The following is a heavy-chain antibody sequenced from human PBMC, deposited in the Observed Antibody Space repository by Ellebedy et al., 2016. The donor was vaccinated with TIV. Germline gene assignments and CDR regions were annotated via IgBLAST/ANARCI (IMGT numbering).Heavy chain of an antibody. Sequence: ASVKVSXXVSGYTLTELSMHWVRQAPGKGPEWMGGFDPEDGETIYAQKFQGRVTMTEDTSTDTAYMELSSLRSEDTAVYYCARDKNMVRGVIIRNPYYYYGMDVWGQGTTVTVSS. J-gene: IGHJ6*02. CDR1: GYTLTELS. V-gene: IGHV1-24*01. CDR2: FDPEDGET. CDR3: ARDKNMVRGVIIRNPYYYYGMDV. D-gene: IGHD3-10*01.